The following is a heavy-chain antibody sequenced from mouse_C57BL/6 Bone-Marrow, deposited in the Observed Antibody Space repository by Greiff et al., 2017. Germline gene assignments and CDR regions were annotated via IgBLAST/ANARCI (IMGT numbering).Heavy chain of an antibody. CDR1: GYTFTSYW. V-gene: IGHV1-5*01. CDR3: TRSWYYGHFDY. D-gene: IGHD1-1*01. CDR2: IYPGNSDP. Sequence: EVQLQESGTVLARPGASVKMSCKTSGYTFTSYWMHWVKQRPGQGLEWIGAIYPGNSDPSYNQKFKGKAKLTAVTSACTAYMELSSLTNEDSAVYYCTRSWYYGHFDYWGQGTTLTVSS. J-gene: IGHJ2*01.